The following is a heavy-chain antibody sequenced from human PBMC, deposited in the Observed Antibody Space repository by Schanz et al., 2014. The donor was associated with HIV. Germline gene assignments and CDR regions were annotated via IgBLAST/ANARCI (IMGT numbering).Heavy chain of an antibody. D-gene: IGHD6-6*01. CDR3: ASTEFPYSSSSDYYYGMDV. J-gene: IGHJ6*02. CDR1: GFPFSSYA. V-gene: IGHV3-21*01. CDR2: ISSSGGYI. Sequence: EVQLVESGEGLVKPGGSLRLSCTGSGFPFSSYAINWVRQAPGKGLEWLSSISSSGGYIYYADSVKGRFTISRDNSKNTLYLQMNSLRAGDTAVYYCASTEFPYSSSSDYYYGMDVWGQGTTVTVSS.